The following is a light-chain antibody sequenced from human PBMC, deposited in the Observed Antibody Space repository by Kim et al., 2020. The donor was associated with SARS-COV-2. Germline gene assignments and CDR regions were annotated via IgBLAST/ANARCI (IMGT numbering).Light chain of an antibody. CDR3: QQYGNSIT. Sequence: VSTTYLAWYQQKPGQAPRLLIYATSDRATGIPDRFSGSGSGTGFTLTISSLEPEDFAVYYCQQYGNSITFGQGTRLEIK. CDR2: ATS. J-gene: IGKJ5*01. V-gene: IGKV3-20*01. CDR1: VSTTY.